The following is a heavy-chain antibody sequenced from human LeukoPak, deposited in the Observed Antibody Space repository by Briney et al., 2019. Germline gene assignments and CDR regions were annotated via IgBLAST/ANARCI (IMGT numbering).Heavy chain of an antibody. CDR1: GFTFSTYA. V-gene: IGHV3-23*01. Sequence: GGSLRLSCAASGFTFSTYAMSWVRQAPGKGLEGVSSISGGGTYTYYADSVKGRFTISRDNSKNTLYLQMNSLRAEDTAVYYCARGIAAAGNDAFDIWGQGTRVTVSS. D-gene: IGHD6-13*01. CDR3: ARGIAAAGNDAFDI. CDR2: ISGGGTYT. J-gene: IGHJ3*02.